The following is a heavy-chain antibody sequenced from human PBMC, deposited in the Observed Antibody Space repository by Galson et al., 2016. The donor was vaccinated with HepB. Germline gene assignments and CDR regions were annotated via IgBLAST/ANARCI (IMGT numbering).Heavy chain of an antibody. D-gene: IGHD2-21*01. Sequence: SLRLPHAASRFAVRRHWLHWVRQPPPKGLMWVARANRDGTIPQHEDALQGRFTISRDNAKNTVSLEMNSLRAEDTAVYNCVRDRSVVPATAEHGLDPWGQGTLVTVSS. CDR2: ANRDGTIP. CDR3: VRDRSVVPATAEHGLDP. CDR1: RFAVRRHW. J-gene: IGHJ5*02. V-gene: IGHV3-74*01.